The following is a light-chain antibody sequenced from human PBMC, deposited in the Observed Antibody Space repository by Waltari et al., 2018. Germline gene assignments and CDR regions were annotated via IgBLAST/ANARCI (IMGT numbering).Light chain of an antibody. CDR1: RSDVGAYDF. Sequence: QSALTQPASVSGSPGQSITISCTGTRSDVGAYDFVAWYQQHPGKAPKLMMYDVSNRPSGVSNRFSGSKSGNTASLTISGLQAEDEADYYCSSYTSSITVMFGGGTKVTVL. V-gene: IGLV2-14*01. J-gene: IGLJ3*02. CDR2: DVS. CDR3: SSYTSSITVM.